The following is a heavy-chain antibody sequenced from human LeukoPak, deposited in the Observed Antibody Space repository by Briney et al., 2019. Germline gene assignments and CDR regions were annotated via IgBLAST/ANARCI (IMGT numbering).Heavy chain of an antibody. Sequence: PGGSLRLSCAASGFTFSSYAMHWVRQAPGKGLEWVAVISYDGSNKYYADPVKGRFTISRDNSKNTLYLQMNSLRAEDTAVYYCARASPTTVTTIYGMDVWGQGTTVTVSS. J-gene: IGHJ6*02. V-gene: IGHV3-30-3*01. CDR3: ARASPTTVTTIYGMDV. CDR1: GFTFSSYA. CDR2: ISYDGSNK. D-gene: IGHD4-17*01.